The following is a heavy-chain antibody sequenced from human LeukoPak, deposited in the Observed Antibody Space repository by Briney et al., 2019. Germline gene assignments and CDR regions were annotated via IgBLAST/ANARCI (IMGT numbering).Heavy chain of an antibody. CDR2: ISAYNGNT. V-gene: IGHV1-18*01. D-gene: IGHD5-12*01. Sequence: ASVKVSCKASGYTFTSYGISWVRQAPGQGLEWMGWISAYNGNTNYAQKLQGRVTMTTDTSTSTAYMELRSLRSDDTAVYYCARDPYSGYERSYYYGMDVWGQGTTVTVSS. J-gene: IGHJ6*02. CDR1: GYTFTSYG. CDR3: ARDPYSGYERSYYYGMDV.